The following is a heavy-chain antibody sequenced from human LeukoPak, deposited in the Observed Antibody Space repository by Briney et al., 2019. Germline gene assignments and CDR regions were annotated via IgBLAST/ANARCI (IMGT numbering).Heavy chain of an antibody. Sequence: PSETPSLTCTVSGGSISSGSYYWSWIRQPAGKGLEWIGRIYTSGSTNYNPSLKSRVTISVDTSKNQFSLKLSSVTAADTAVYYCAREPPGYWGQGILVTVSS. J-gene: IGHJ4*02. V-gene: IGHV4-61*02. CDR2: IYTSGST. CDR3: AREPPGY. CDR1: GGSISSGSYY.